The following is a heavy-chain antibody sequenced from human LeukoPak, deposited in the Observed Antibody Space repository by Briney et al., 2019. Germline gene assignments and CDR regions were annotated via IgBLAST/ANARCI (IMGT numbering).Heavy chain of an antibody. CDR1: ARSFADYA. CDR2: ISGDGYCT. CDR3: AKDTTPLAGYSGYGHD. D-gene: IGHD5-12*01. V-gene: IGHV3-43*02. J-gene: IGHJ4*02. Sequence: GGSLRLSCGGSARSFADYAMIWVRQAPGQCLEWVCLISGDGYCTYYADSVNGRFTISRHNTESALYLQMNSLKTEDTAFYYCAKDTTPLAGYSGYGHDWGQGTLVTVSS.